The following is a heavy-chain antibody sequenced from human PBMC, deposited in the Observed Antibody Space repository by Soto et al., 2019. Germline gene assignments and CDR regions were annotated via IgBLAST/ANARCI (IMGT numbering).Heavy chain of an antibody. D-gene: IGHD2-2*01. J-gene: IGHJ6*02. CDR2: IIPIFGTA. Sequence: QVQLVQSGAEVKKPGSSVKVSCKASGGTFSSYAISWVRQAPGQGLEWMGGIIPIFGTANYAQKFQGRVTVTADESTSTAYMERSSLRSEDTAVYSCARHVPAAGYYYGMDVWGQGTTVTVSS. V-gene: IGHV1-69*12. CDR1: GGTFSSYA. CDR3: ARHVPAAGYYYGMDV.